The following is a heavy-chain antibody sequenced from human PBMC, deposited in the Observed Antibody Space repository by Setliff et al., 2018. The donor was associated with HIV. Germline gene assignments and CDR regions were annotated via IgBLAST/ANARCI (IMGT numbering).Heavy chain of an antibody. Sequence: PSETLSLTCTVSAYSITSGSYYWSWIRQPAGKGLEWIGHIYTSDSSGSTNYNPSLKSRVTISLDTSKNQFSLKLSSVAAADTAVYYCAREFSERSPNPDHYYYYMDVWGKGTTVTVSS. D-gene: IGHD6-19*01. CDR2: IYTSDSSGST. J-gene: IGHJ6*03. CDR1: AYSITSGSYY. V-gene: IGHV4-61*09. CDR3: AREFSERSPNPDHYYYYMDV.